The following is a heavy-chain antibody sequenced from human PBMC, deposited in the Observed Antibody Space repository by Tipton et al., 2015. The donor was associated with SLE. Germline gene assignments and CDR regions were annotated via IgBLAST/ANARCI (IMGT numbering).Heavy chain of an antibody. CDR1: AGSFSGYF. CDR2: INHSGST. J-gene: IGHJ3*02. D-gene: IGHD3-3*01. CDR3: ARGHFDFWSSLNAFDI. V-gene: IGHV4-34*01. Sequence: TLSLTCAVYAGSFSGYFWSWIRQPPGKGLEWIGEINHSGSTNYNPSLKSRVAISVDTSKNQFSLKLSSVTAADTAVYFCARGHFDFWSSLNAFDIWGQGTMVTVSS.